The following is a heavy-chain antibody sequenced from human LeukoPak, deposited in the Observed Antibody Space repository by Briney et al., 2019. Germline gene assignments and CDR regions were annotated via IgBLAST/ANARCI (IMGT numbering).Heavy chain of an antibody. CDR3: ARFEYKSPHDVFDM. Sequence: SETLSLTCAVYGGSFSGYYWSWIRQPPGKGLEWIGEVNHSGSTNYNPSLKSRVTISVDTSKNQFSLILSSVTAADTAVYYCARFEYKSPHDVFDMWGQGTLVTVPS. V-gene: IGHV4-34*01. CDR1: GGSFSGYY. CDR2: VNHSGST. J-gene: IGHJ3*02. D-gene: IGHD1-1*01.